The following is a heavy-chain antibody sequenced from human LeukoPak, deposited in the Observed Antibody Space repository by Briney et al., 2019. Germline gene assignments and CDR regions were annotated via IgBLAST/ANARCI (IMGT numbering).Heavy chain of an antibody. CDR2: IYYSGST. Sequence: PSETLSLTCTVSGGSISSYYWSWIRQPPGKGLEWIGYIYYSGSTNYNPSLKSRVTISVDTSKNQFSLKLSSVTAADTAVYYCARHAGPGYSNSNWFDPWGQGTLVTVSS. V-gene: IGHV4-59*08. CDR1: GGSISSYY. CDR3: ARHAGPGYSNSNWFDP. J-gene: IGHJ5*02. D-gene: IGHD5-18*01.